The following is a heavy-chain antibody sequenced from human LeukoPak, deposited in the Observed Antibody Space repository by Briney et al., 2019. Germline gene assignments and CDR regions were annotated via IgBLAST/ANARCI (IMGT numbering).Heavy chain of an antibody. J-gene: IGHJ3*02. V-gene: IGHV1-2*02. CDR2: INPNSGGT. CDR3: ARGAAVGELDAFDI. Sequence: ASVKVSCKASGYTFTGYYMHWVRQAPGQGLEWMGWINPNSGGTNYAQKLQGRVTMTTDTSTSTVYMELRSLRSDDTAVYYCARGAAVGELDAFDIWGQGTMVTVSS. D-gene: IGHD6-13*01. CDR1: GYTFTGYY.